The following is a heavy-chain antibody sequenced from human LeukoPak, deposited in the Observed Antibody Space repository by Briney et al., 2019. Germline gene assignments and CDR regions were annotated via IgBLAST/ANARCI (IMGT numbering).Heavy chain of an antibody. Sequence: GSLRLSCAASGFTVSSNYMTWVRQAPGKGLEWVSVIYSGGTTYYADSVKGRFSISRDNSKNTLYLRMNSLRAEDTAVYYCARYDYGRSGFDYWGQGTLVTVSS. J-gene: IGHJ4*02. V-gene: IGHV3-66*01. CDR2: IYSGGTT. CDR3: ARYDYGRSGFDY. D-gene: IGHD5-12*01. CDR1: GFTVSSNY.